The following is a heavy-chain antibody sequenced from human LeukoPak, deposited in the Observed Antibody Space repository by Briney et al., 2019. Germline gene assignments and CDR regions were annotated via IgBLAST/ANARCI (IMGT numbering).Heavy chain of an antibody. CDR2: ISSSSSYI. Sequence: GGSLRLSCAASGFTFSSYSMNWVRQAPGKGLEWVSSISSSSSYIYYADSVKGRFTISRDNAKNSLYLQMNSLRAEDTAVYYCARAESLWFGEPHFDYWGQGTLVTVSS. CDR3: ARAESLWFGEPHFDY. CDR1: GFTFSSYS. J-gene: IGHJ4*02. D-gene: IGHD3-10*01. V-gene: IGHV3-21*01.